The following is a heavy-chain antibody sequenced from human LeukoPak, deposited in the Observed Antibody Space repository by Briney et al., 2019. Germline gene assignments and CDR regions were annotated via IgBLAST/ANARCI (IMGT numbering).Heavy chain of an antibody. D-gene: IGHD3-10*01. CDR2: MNPNSGNT. J-gene: IGHJ5*02. Sequence: ASVKVSCKASGGTFSSYDINWVRQATGQGLEWMGWMNPNSGNTGYAQKFQGRVTITRNTSISTAYMELSSLRSEDTAVYYCARGPARGGWFDPWGQGTLVTVSS. CDR1: GGTFSSYD. CDR3: ARGPARGGWFDP. V-gene: IGHV1-8*03.